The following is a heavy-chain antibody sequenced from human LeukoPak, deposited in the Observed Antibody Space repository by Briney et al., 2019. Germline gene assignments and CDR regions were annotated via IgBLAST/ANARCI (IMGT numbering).Heavy chain of an antibody. D-gene: IGHD1-26*01. J-gene: IGHJ5*02. CDR2: IYHSGST. CDR3: ATWDLSGWFDP. CDR1: GGSISSRDYY. Sequence: KTSETLSLTCTVSGGSISSRDYYRSWIRQPPGKGLEWLGYIYHSGSTYYNPSLKSRVTISVDRSKNQFSLKLTSVTAADTAVYYCATWDLSGWFDPWGQGTLVTVSS. V-gene: IGHV4-30-2*01.